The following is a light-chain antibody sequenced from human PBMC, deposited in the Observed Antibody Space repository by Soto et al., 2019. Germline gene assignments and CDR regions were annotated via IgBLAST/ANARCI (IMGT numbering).Light chain of an antibody. Sequence: QSALTQPASVSGSPGQSITISCTGTSSDVGSYNLVAWYQQHPGKAPKLMIYEVTKRPSGVSNRFSGSKSGNTASLTISGLQAEDEADYYCCSYADTSTLYVFGTGTQLTVL. CDR2: EVT. V-gene: IGLV2-23*02. J-gene: IGLJ1*01. CDR1: SSDVGSYNL. CDR3: CSYADTSTLYV.